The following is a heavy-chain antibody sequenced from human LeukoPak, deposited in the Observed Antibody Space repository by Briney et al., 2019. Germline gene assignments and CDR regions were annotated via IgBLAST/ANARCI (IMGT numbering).Heavy chain of an antibody. Sequence: ASVKVSCKASGYTFTGYYMHWVRQAPGQGLEWMGWISAYNGNTNYAQKLQGRVTMTTDTSTSTAYMELRSLRSDDTAVYYCARGRFSGAFDIWGQGTMVTVSS. V-gene: IGHV1-18*04. CDR1: GYTFTGYY. J-gene: IGHJ3*02. CDR3: ARGRFSGAFDI. D-gene: IGHD3-3*01. CDR2: ISAYNGNT.